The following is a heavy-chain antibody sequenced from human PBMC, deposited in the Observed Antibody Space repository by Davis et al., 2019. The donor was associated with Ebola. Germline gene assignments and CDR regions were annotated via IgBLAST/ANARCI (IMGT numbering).Heavy chain of an antibody. CDR3: ARDPRRFREFYYYYYGMDV. Sequence: GGSLRLSCAASGFTFSDYYMSWIRQAPGKGLEWVSYISSSGSTIYYADSVKGRFTISRDNAKNSLYLQMNSLRAEDTAVYYCARDPRRFREFYYYYYGMDVWGQGTTVTVSS. V-gene: IGHV3-11*01. D-gene: IGHD3-10*01. J-gene: IGHJ6*02. CDR1: GFTFSDYY. CDR2: ISSSGSTI.